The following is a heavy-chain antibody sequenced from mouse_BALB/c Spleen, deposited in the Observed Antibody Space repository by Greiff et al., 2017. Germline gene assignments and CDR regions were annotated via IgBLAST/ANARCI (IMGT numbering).Heavy chain of an antibody. J-gene: IGHJ4*01. Sequence: QVQLQQSGAELMKPGASVKISCKATGYTFSSYWIEWVKQRPGHGLEWIGEILPGSGSTNYNEKFKGKATFTADTSSNTAYMQLSSLTSEDSAVYYCARTELAFYAMDYWGQGTSVTVSS. CDR1: GYTFSSYW. D-gene: IGHD6-1*01. CDR2: ILPGSGST. CDR3: ARTELAFYAMDY. V-gene: IGHV1-9*01.